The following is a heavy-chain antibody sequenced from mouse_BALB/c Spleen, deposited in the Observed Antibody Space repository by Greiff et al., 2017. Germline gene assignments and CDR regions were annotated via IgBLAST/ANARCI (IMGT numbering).Heavy chain of an antibody. CDR3: ARGGWLLLPYAMDY. D-gene: IGHD2-3*01. CDR2: ISDGGSYT. Sequence: EVHLVESGGGLVKPGGSLKLSCAASGFTFSDYYMYWVRQTPEKRLEWVATISDGGSYTYYPDSVKGRFTISRDNAKNNLYLQMSSLKSEDTAMYYCARGGWLLLPYAMDYWGQGTSVTVSS. CDR1: GFTFSDYY. V-gene: IGHV5-4*02. J-gene: IGHJ4*01.